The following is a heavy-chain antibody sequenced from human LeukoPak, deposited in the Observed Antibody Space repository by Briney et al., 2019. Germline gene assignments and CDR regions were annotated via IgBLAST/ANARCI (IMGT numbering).Heavy chain of an antibody. V-gene: IGHV4-30-4*01. J-gene: IGHJ4*02. CDR3: ARGLTGIDY. D-gene: IGHD3-9*01. CDR1: GDSISSGTDY. Sequence: SETLSLTCTVSGDSISSGTDYWNWIRQPPGKGLEWIGYIYYSGTTYYNPSLKSRVTISVDTSKNQFSLKLSSVTAADAAVYYCARGLTGIDYWGQGTLVSVSS. CDR2: IYYSGTT.